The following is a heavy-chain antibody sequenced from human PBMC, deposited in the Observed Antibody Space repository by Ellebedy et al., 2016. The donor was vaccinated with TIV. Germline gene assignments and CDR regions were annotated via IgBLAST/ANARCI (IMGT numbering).Heavy chain of an antibody. Sequence: GESLKISXAASRFTFSDFGMNWVRQAPGKGPEWVSSLTYDGGSTYYTNSVKGRFTISRDNSKSTLYLQMNSLTVEDTAVYYCAKGRTSDFWGQGTLVIVSS. J-gene: IGHJ4*02. V-gene: IGHV3-23*01. CDR3: AKGRTSDF. CDR1: RFTFSDFG. CDR2: LTYDGGST.